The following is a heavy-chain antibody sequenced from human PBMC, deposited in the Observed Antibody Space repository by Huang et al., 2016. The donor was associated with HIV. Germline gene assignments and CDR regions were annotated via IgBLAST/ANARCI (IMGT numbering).Heavy chain of an antibody. CDR2: IEPGYSDS. CDR1: GYSFNNYW. Sequence: ELQLVQSGAEVKKPGESLTIACKGSGYSFNNYWVAWVRRMPGKGLEWMSMIEPGYSDSRYSPSFQGQVSISADKSINTVYLHWGSLKASDTATYYCARPRRTEYGDPWDAFDIWGQGTMVTVSS. J-gene: IGHJ3*02. CDR3: ARPRRTEYGDPWDAFDI. D-gene: IGHD4-17*01. V-gene: IGHV5-51*01.